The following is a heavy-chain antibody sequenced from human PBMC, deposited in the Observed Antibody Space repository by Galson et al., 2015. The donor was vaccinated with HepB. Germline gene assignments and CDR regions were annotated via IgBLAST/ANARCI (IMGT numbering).Heavy chain of an antibody. V-gene: IGHV1-18*01. D-gene: IGHD6-19*01. J-gene: IGHJ4*02. CDR2: INPYNGKT. CDR3: ARGEAVAAHYYLDH. CDR1: GYTFTAYG. Sequence: SVKVSCKASGYTFTAYGITWVRQAPGQGLEWMGWINPYNGKTNHAQKLQGRVTMTTDKSKSTAYMELRGLSSDDTAVYYCARGEAVAAHYYLDHWGQGTLVTVSS.